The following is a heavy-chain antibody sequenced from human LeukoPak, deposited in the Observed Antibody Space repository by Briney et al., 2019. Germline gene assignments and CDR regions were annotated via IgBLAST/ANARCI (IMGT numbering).Heavy chain of an antibody. CDR1: GFTFSNYW. D-gene: IGHD6-13*01. J-gene: IGHJ4*02. Sequence: PGGSLRLSCAASGFTFSNYWMSWVRQAPGKGLEWVANIRQDAIEKYYVDSVKGRFTISRENAKNSLYLQMNSLRAEDTAVYYCAKAKSSSWRGYFDYWGQGTLVIVSS. CDR2: IRQDAIEK. CDR3: AKAKSSSWRGYFDY. V-gene: IGHV3-7*01.